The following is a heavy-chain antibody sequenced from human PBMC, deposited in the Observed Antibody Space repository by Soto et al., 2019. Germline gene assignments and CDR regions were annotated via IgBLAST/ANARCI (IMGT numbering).Heavy chain of an antibody. Sequence: QVQLVQSGAEVKKPGASVKVSCKASGYTFTSYEINWVRQATGQGLEWMGWMNPNSGDTGYAQKFQGRVTMTRNTXLSTSYMGLSSLRSEDTAVYYCARGELLWFGELLRWGQGTLVTVSS. D-gene: IGHD3-10*01. CDR2: MNPNSGDT. J-gene: IGHJ4*02. V-gene: IGHV1-8*01. CDR3: ARGELLWFGELLR. CDR1: GYTFTSYE.